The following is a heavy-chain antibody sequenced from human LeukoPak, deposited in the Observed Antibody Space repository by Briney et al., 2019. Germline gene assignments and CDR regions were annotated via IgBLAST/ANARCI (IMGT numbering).Heavy chain of an antibody. J-gene: IGHJ4*02. Sequence: KPSETLSLTCAVYGGSFSGYYWSWIRQPPGKGLEWTGGIDHSGSTNYNPSLKSRVTISVDTSKNQFSLKLSSVTAADTAVYYCARRQYDMLTGYWTRKNRGWYFDYWGQGNLVTVSS. V-gene: IGHV4-34*01. CDR2: IDHSGST. CDR3: ARRQYDMLTGYWTRKNRGWYFDY. D-gene: IGHD3-9*01. CDR1: GGSFSGYY.